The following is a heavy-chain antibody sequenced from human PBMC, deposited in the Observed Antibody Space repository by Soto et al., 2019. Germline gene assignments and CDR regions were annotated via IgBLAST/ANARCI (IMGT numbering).Heavy chain of an antibody. D-gene: IGHD3-16*01. CDR2: ISATSAKI. Sequence: EVQLVESGGGLVQPGGSLRLSCAASGFKFNYYAMNWVRQVPGKGLEWVSYISATSAKIDYADSVKGRFTISRDNARNALYLQMNSLRDEDTAVYQCVADSSYGSHWVRHFDQWGRGTLVTVSS. V-gene: IGHV3-48*02. CDR3: VADSSYGSHWVRHFDQ. J-gene: IGHJ4*02. CDR1: GFKFNYYA.